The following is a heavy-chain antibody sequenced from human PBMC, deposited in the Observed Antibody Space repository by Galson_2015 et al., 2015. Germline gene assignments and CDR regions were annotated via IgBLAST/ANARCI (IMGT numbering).Heavy chain of an antibody. V-gene: IGHV3-21*01. Sequence: PLRLACAASGFTFSSYRMNWVRQAAGKGLEWVSFISSSSSYIYYADSVKGRFTISRDNAKNSLSLQMNSMSAEDTAVYYCARDLDYYDSSGYYRRQYYGMDVWGQGTTVTVSS. J-gene: IGHJ6*02. D-gene: IGHD3-22*01. CDR2: ISSSSSYI. CDR3: ARDLDYYDSSGYYRRQYYGMDV. CDR1: GFTFSSYR.